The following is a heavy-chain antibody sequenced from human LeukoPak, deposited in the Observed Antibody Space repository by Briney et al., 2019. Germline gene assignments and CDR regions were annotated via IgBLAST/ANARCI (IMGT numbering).Heavy chain of an antibody. V-gene: IGHV3-74*01. D-gene: IGHD1-26*01. CDR2: INSDGSST. CDR3: ARGTGSYYSLGY. J-gene: IGHJ4*02. CDR1: GFTFSAYW. Sequence: GGSLRLSCAASGFTFSAYWMHWVRQAPGKGLVWVSRINSDGSSTSYADSVKGRFTISRDNAKNTLYLQMDSLRAEDTAMYYCARGTGSYYSLGYWGQGTLVTVSS.